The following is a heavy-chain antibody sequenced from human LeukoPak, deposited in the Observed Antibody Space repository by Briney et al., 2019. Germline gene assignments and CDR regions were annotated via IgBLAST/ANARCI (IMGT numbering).Heavy chain of an antibody. D-gene: IGHD3-22*01. CDR1: GFTFSSYW. V-gene: IGHV3-74*01. J-gene: IGHJ3*02. Sequence: PGGSLRLSCVASGFTFSSYWMHWVRQAPGKGLVWVSRINSDGSSTSYADSVKGRFTISRDNAKNTLYLQMNSLRAEDTAVYYCARDSHYYDSSGYYSLDAFDIWGQGTMVTVSS. CDR3: ARDSHYYDSSGYYSLDAFDI. CDR2: INSDGSST.